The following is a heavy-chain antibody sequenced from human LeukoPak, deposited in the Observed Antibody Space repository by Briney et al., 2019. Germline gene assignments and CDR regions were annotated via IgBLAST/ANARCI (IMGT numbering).Heavy chain of an antibody. V-gene: IGHV4-61*02. Sequence: SETLSLTCTVSGGSISSGSYYWSWIRQPAGKGLEWIGRIYTSGSTNYNPSLKSRVTISVDTSKNQFSLKLSSVTAADTAVYYCARETAPDYDFWSGGRLSYFDYWGQGTLVTVSS. CDR1: GGSISSGSYY. CDR3: ARETAPDYDFWSGGRLSYFDY. CDR2: IYTSGST. D-gene: IGHD3-3*01. J-gene: IGHJ4*02.